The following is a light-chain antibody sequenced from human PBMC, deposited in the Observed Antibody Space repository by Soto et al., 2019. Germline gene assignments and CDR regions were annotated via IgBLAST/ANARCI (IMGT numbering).Light chain of an antibody. CDR2: DVT. Sequence: QSVLTQPRSVSGSPGQSVTISCTGTSSDVGGYNFVSWYRQHPGNAPKLMIYDVTKRPSGVPDRLSGSKSGNTASLTISGLRTEDEADYYCSSYAGRSTHVVFGGGTKVTVL. J-gene: IGLJ2*01. CDR1: SSDVGGYNF. V-gene: IGLV2-11*01. CDR3: SSYAGRSTHVV.